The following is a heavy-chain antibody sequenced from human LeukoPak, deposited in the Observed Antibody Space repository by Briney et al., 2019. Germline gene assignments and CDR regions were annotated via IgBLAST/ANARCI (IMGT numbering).Heavy chain of an antibody. CDR1: GGSISSGSYY. CDR3: ARFSSIAAAFDY. J-gene: IGHJ4*02. Sequence: SETLSLTCTVSGGSISSGSYYWSWIRQPAGKGLEWIGRIYTSGSTNYNPSLKSRVAISVDTSKNQFSLNLSSVTAADTAVYYCARFSSIAAAFDYWGLGTLVTVSS. D-gene: IGHD6-13*01. CDR2: IYTSGST. V-gene: IGHV4-61*02.